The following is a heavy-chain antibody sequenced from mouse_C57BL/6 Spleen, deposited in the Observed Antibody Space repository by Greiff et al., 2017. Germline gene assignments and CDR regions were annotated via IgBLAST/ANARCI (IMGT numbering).Heavy chain of an antibody. Sequence: VMLVESGAELVRPGTSVKVSCKASGYAFTNYLIEWVKQRPGQGLEWIGVINPGSGGTNYNEKFKGKATLTADKSSSPAYMQLSSLTSEDSAVYFCARERWYFDYWGQGTTLTVSS. CDR3: ARERWYFDY. J-gene: IGHJ2*01. CDR1: GYAFTNYL. CDR2: INPGSGGT. V-gene: IGHV1-54*01. D-gene: IGHD1-1*01.